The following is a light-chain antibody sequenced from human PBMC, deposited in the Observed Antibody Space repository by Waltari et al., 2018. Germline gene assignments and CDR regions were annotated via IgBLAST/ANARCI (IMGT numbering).Light chain of an antibody. CDR3: QQRSNWPLT. Sequence: CRDIQSVRSYLGCYKHKLRQAPRLLIYDASIGALGIPARFSGMASGTGFTLTISSLEPEDFAVYYCQQRSNWPLTFGGGNKVEIK. CDR1: QSVRSY. V-gene: IGKV3-11*01. CDR2: DAS. J-gene: IGKJ4*01.